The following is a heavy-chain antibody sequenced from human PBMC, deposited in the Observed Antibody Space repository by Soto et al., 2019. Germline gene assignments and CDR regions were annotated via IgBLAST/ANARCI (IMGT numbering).Heavy chain of an antibody. CDR3: ARVGVTIFGVVNGGGWFDP. CDR2: ISAYNGNT. J-gene: IGHJ5*02. V-gene: IGHV1-18*01. CDR1: GYTFTSYG. Sequence: ASVKVSCKASGYTFTSYGISWVRQAPGQGLEWMGWISAYNGNTNYAQKLQGRVTMTTDTSTSTAYMELRSLRSDDTAVYYCARVGVTIFGVVNGGGWFDPWGQGTLVTVSS. D-gene: IGHD3-3*01.